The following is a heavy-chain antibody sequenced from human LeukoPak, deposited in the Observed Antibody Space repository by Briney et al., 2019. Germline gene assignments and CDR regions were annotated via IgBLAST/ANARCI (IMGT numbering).Heavy chain of an antibody. CDR1: GGSISSYY. Sequence: KTSETLSLTCTVSGGSISSYYWSWIRQPAGKGLEWIGRIYTSGSTNYNPSLKSRVTMSVDTPKNQFFLKLSSVTAADTAVYYCARAYYYDSSGLGAFDIWGQGTMVTVSS. V-gene: IGHV4-4*07. J-gene: IGHJ3*02. CDR3: ARAYYYDSSGLGAFDI. D-gene: IGHD3-22*01. CDR2: IYTSGST.